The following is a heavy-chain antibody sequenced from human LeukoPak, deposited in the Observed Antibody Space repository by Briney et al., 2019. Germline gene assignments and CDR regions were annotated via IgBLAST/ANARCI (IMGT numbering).Heavy chain of an antibody. Sequence: SETLSLTCAVYGGSFSGYYWSWIRQAPGKGLEWIGYIYYSGSTNYNPSLKSRVTISVDTSKNQFSLTLTSVTAADTAVYYCARDHRSGSYYDYWGQGTLVTVSS. V-gene: IGHV4-59*01. CDR2: IYYSGST. J-gene: IGHJ4*02. CDR3: ARDHRSGSYYDY. CDR1: GGSFSGYY. D-gene: IGHD1-26*01.